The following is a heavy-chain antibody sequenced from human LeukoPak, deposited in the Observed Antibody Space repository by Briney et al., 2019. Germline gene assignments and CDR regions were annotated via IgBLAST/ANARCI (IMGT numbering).Heavy chain of an antibody. Sequence: GGSLRLSCAASGFTFNNAWMSWVRQAPGKGREWVGRIKSKTDGGTTDYAAPVKGRFTISRDDSKNTLYLQMNSLKTEDTAVYYCTTLNYDYVWGSYADDAFDIWGQGTMVTVSS. D-gene: IGHD3-16*01. V-gene: IGHV3-15*01. CDR1: GFTFNNAW. CDR2: IKSKTDGGTT. J-gene: IGHJ3*02. CDR3: TTLNYDYVWGSYADDAFDI.